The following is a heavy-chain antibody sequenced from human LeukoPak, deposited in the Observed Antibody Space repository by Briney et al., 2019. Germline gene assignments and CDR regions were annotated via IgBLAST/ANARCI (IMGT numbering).Heavy chain of an antibody. CDR2: TYYRSKWYS. J-gene: IGHJ4*02. Sequence: SQTLSLTCAISGDSVSSNSAAWNWISQSPSRGLEWLGRTYYRSKWYSDYAVFVKSRLTINPDISKNQFSLQLNSVTPEDTAVYYCARDSSSWYNYFDYWGQGSLVTVSS. CDR1: GDSVSSNSAA. V-gene: IGHV6-1*01. CDR3: ARDSSSWYNYFDY. D-gene: IGHD6-13*01.